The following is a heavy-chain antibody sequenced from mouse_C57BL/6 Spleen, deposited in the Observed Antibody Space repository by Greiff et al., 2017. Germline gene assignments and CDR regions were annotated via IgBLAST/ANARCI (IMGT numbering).Heavy chain of an antibody. J-gene: IGHJ4*01. CDR1: GYTFTSYW. Sequence: VQLQQPGAELVMPGASVKLSCKASGYTFTSYWMHWVKQRPGQGLEWIGEIDPSDSYTNYNQKFKGKSTLTVDISSSTAYMQLSSLTSEDSAVYYCARVGTYYAMDYWGQGTSVTVSS. CDR2: IDPSDSYT. V-gene: IGHV1-69*01. CDR3: ARVGTYYAMDY. D-gene: IGHD3-3*01.